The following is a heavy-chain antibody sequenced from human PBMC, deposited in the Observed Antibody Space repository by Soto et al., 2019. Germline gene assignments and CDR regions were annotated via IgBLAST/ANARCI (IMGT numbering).Heavy chain of an antibody. J-gene: IGHJ4*02. CDR1: GFSLSTSGVG. D-gene: IGHD6-13*01. V-gene: IGHV2-5*02. CDR3: AHRSSRWHYFDY. CDR2: IYWDDDK. Sequence: QITLKESGPTLVKPTQTLTLTCTFSGFSLSTSGVGVGWIRQPPGKALEWLALIYWDDDKRYSPSLKSRLTSTKGTSKNQVGLTVTNMDPVDTATYYGAHRSSRWHYFDYWGQGTLVIVSS.